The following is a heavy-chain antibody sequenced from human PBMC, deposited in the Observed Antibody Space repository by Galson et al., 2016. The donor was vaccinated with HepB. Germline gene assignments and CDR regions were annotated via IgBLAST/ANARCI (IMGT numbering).Heavy chain of an antibody. CDR1: GFTFSSYG. J-gene: IGHJ6*02. CDR2: IWYDGSNK. V-gene: IGHV3-33*01. D-gene: IGHD3-10*01. CDR3: ARDSRFGFSYYYFYGMDV. Sequence: SLSLSCAATGFTFSSYGMHWVRQAPSKGLEWVAVIWYDGSNKYYADSVKGRFTISRDNSKNTLYLQMNSLRAEDTAVYYCARDSRFGFSYYYFYGMDVWGQGTTVTVSS.